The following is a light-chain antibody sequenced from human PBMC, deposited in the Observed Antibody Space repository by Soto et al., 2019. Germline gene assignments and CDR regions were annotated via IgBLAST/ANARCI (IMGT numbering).Light chain of an antibody. CDR1: QSISNW. V-gene: IGKV1-5*01. J-gene: IGKJ2*01. CDR3: QQYNTYSYT. Sequence: DIQMTQSPSTLSASVGDRVTITCRASQSISNWLAWYQQRPGKAPKLLIYDASTLESWVPLRFSGSGSGTEFTLTISGLRPDDFATYYCQQYNTYSYTFGQGTKVDIK. CDR2: DAS.